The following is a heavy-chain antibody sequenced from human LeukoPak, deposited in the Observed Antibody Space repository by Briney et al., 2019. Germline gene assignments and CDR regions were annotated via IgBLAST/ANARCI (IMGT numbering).Heavy chain of an antibody. Sequence: SETLSLTCTVSGGSISSTSYYWGWIRQPPGRGLQWIGSSFYSGSTYYNPSLKSRVTISVDTSKNQFSLKLSSVTAADTAVYYCASQFFTGIAAPWYFDLWGRGTLVTVSS. CDR2: SFYSGST. D-gene: IGHD6-6*01. J-gene: IGHJ2*01. V-gene: IGHV4-39*07. CDR1: GGSISSTSYY. CDR3: ASQFFTGIAAPWYFDL.